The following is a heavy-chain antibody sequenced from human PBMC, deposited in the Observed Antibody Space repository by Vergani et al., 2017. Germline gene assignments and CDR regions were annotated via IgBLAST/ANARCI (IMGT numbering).Heavy chain of an antibody. Sequence: QVQLVQSGAEVKKPGASVKVSCKASGYTFTSYDINWVRQATGQGLEWMGWMNPNSGNTGDAQKFQGRVTMTRNIFISTAYMELSSLRSEDTAVYYCARDLGLYCTNGVCKQRGWFDPWGQGTLVTVSS. J-gene: IGHJ5*02. D-gene: IGHD2-8*01. CDR1: GYTFTSYD. V-gene: IGHV1-8*01. CDR3: ARDLGLYCTNGVCKQRGWFDP. CDR2: MNPNSGNT.